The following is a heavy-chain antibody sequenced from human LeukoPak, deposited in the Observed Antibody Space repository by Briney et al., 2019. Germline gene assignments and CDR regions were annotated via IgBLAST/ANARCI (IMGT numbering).Heavy chain of an antibody. CDR2: SRTKGDGYST. J-gene: IGHJ6*02. CDR3: DREYFYGMDV. V-gene: IGHV3-72*01. CDR1: RFTFSDYY. Sequence: GGSLRLSCAASRFTFSDYYMDWVRQAPGKGLEGVGLSRTKGDGYSTEYAASVKGRFSISRDESKNSVYLQMNSLKAEDTAVYFCDREYFYGMDVWGQGTTVTVSS.